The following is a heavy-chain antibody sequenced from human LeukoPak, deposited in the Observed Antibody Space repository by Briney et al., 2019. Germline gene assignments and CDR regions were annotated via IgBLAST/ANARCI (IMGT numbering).Heavy chain of an antibody. V-gene: IGHV3-23*01. J-gene: IGHJ4*02. CDR2: ISGSCGST. CDR1: GFAFGSYA. D-gene: IGHD3-10*01. Sequence: GGSLRLSCAASGFAFGSYAMSWVRQVPGKGLEWVSAISGSCGSTYYADSVKGRFTISRDNSKNTLYLQMNSLRAEDTAVYYCAKDHSVFTTMVRGVIIRGDYFDYWGQGTLVTVSS. CDR3: AKDHSVFTTMVRGVIIRGDYFDY.